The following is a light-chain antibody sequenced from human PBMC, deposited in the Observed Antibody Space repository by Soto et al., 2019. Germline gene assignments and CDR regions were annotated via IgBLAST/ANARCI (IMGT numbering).Light chain of an antibody. CDR3: AAWDDSLNGYV. CDR1: SSNIGGNT. CDR2: SNN. V-gene: IGLV1-44*01. Sequence: QSVLTQPPSASGTPGQRVSISCSGSSSNIGGNTVNWYQQLPGTAPKLLIYSNNQRPSGVPDPFSRSKSGTSASLAISGLQSEDEADYYCAAWDDSLNGYVFGTGTKVTVL. J-gene: IGLJ1*01.